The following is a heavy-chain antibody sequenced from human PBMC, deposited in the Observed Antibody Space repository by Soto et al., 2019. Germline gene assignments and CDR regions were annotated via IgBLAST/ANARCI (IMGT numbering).Heavy chain of an antibody. Sequence: QVQLVESGGGVVQPGRSLRLSCAASGFTFSSYAMHWVRQAPGKGLEWVAVISYDGSNKYYADSVKGRFTISRDNSKNQLYLQMNSLRAEDTAVYYCARVGYGHYPGHFDYWGQGPLVTVSS. V-gene: IGHV3-30-3*01. D-gene: IGHD4-17*01. J-gene: IGHJ4*02. CDR2: ISYDGSNK. CDR3: ARVGYGHYPGHFDY. CDR1: GFTFSSYA.